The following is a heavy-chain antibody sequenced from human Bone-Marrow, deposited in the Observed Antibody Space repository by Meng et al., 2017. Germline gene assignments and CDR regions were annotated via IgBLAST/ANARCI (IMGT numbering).Heavy chain of an antibody. CDR1: GGSISSSSYY. CDR2: IYYSGNT. V-gene: IGHV4-39*07. J-gene: IGHJ4*02. D-gene: IGHD5-12*01. CDR3: ARADRGYDLDY. Sequence: SEPLSLTCTVSGGSISSSSYYWGWIRQPPGKGLEWIGGIYYSGNTYYNPSLKSRVTISVDTSKHQFSLKLCSVTAADTAVYYCARADRGYDLDYWGQGTLVTVSS.